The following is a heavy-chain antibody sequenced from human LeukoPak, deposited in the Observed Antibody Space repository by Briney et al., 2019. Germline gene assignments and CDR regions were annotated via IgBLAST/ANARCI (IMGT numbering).Heavy chain of an antibody. CDR1: GYTFTSYD. D-gene: IGHD3-22*01. Sequence: ASVKVSCKASGYTFTSYDINWVRQATGQGLEWMGWMKPNSGNTGYAQKFQGRVTMTRNTSISTAYMELSSLRSEDTAVYYCARVDLAWDSSGYFRAANDYWGQGTLVIVSS. CDR3: ARVDLAWDSSGYFRAANDY. J-gene: IGHJ4*02. V-gene: IGHV1-8*01. CDR2: MKPNSGNT.